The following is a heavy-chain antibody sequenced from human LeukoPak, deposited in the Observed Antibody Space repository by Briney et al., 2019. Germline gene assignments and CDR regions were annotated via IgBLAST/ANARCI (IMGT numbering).Heavy chain of an antibody. Sequence: GGSLRLSCAASGFTFSSYAMSWVRQAPGKGLEWVSAISGSGGSTYYADSVKGRFTISRDNSKNTLYLQMNSLRAEDTAVYYCAVAAAGTAEVYYYYYYMDVGGKGTTVTVSS. D-gene: IGHD6-13*01. CDR1: GFTFSSYA. CDR3: AVAAAGTAEVYYYYYYMDV. CDR2: ISGSGGST. J-gene: IGHJ6*03. V-gene: IGHV3-23*01.